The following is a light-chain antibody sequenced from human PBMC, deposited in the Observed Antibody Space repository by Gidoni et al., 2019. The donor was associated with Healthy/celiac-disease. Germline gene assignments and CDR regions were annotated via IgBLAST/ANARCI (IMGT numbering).Light chain of an antibody. CDR2: KAS. CDR3: QQYNSYWT. Sequence: DSQMTQSPSTLSASVGDRVTITCRASQSISSWLAWYQQKPGKAPKLLIYKASSLESVVPSSFSGSGSGTEFTLTISSLQPDDFATYYCQQYNSYWTFGQGTKVEIK. J-gene: IGKJ1*01. CDR1: QSISSW. V-gene: IGKV1-5*03.